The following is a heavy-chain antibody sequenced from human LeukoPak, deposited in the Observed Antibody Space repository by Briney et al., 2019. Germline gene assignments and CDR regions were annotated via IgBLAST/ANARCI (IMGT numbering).Heavy chain of an antibody. CDR1: GYTFTSYG. V-gene: IGHV1-18*01. CDR3: ALLRYFDWPDGY. CDR2: ISAYNGNT. Sequence: ASVKVSCKASGYTFTSYGISWVRQAPGQGLEWMGWISAYNGNTNYAQKLQGRVTMTTDTSTSTAYMELRSLRSDDTAVYYRALLRYFDWPDGYWGQGTLVTVSS. D-gene: IGHD3-9*01. J-gene: IGHJ4*02.